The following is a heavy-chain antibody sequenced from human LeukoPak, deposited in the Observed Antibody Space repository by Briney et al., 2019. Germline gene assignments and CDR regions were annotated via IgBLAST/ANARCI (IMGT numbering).Heavy chain of an antibody. D-gene: IGHD6-13*01. V-gene: IGHV3-30*04. Sequence: GTSLRLSCAASGFTFRSYAMHWVRQAPGKGLEWVAVMSYDGINKYYADSVKGRFTISRDNSKNTLYLQMNSLRAEDTAVYYCAKDQHSSSWYIDWFDPWGQGTLVTVSS. CDR1: GFTFRSYA. J-gene: IGHJ5*02. CDR2: MSYDGINK. CDR3: AKDQHSSSWYIDWFDP.